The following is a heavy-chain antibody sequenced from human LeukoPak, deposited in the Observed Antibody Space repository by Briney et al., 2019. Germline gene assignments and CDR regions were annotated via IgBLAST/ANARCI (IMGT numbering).Heavy chain of an antibody. CDR3: ARGEGLLWFGELSPFDY. V-gene: IGHV3-30-3*01. CDR2: ISYDGSNK. D-gene: IGHD3-10*01. CDR1: GFTFSSYA. J-gene: IGHJ4*02. Sequence: GGSLRLSCAASGFTFSSYAMHWVRQAPGKGLEWVAVISYDGSNKYYADSVKGRFTISRDNSKNTLYLQMNSLRAEDTAVYYCARGEGLLWFGELSPFDYWGQGTLVTVSS.